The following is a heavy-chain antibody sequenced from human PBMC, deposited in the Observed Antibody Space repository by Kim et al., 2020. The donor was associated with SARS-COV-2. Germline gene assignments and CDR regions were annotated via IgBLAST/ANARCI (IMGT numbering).Heavy chain of an antibody. CDR1: GFTFSSYS. D-gene: IGHD4-4*01. J-gene: IGHJ5*02. CDR3: ARRGSTVSTHGGASNWFDP. Sequence: GGSLRLSCAASGFTFSSYSMNWVRQAPGKGLEWVSSISSSSSYIYYADSVKGRFTISRDNDKNSLYLQMNSLRAEDTAVYYCARRGSTVSTHGGASNWFDPWGQGTLVTVSS. CDR2: ISSSSSYI. V-gene: IGHV3-21*01.